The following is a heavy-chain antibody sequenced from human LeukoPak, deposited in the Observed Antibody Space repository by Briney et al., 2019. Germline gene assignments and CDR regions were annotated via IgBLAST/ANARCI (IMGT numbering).Heavy chain of an antibody. Sequence: ASVKVSCKASGYTFTSYGISWVRQAPGQGLEWMGWISAYNGNTNYAQKLQGRVTMTTDTSTSTAYMELRSLRSDDTAVYYCARDPSNTSGWKTWFGTWGQGTLVTVSS. D-gene: IGHD6-19*01. J-gene: IGHJ5*02. CDR3: ARDPSNTSGWKTWFGT. CDR2: ISAYNGNT. V-gene: IGHV1-18*01. CDR1: GYTFTSYG.